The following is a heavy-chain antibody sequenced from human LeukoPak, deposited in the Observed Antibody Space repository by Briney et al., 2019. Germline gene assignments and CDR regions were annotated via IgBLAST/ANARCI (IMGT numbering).Heavy chain of an antibody. V-gene: IGHV4-39*01. CDR1: GGSISSSSYY. D-gene: IGHD1-1*01. Sequence: SETLSLTCTVSGGSISSSSYYWGWIRQPPGKGLEWIGSIYYSGSTYYNPSLKSRVTISVDTSKNQFSLKLSSVTAADTAVYYCARGLSRGGTTRWGQGTLVTVSS. CDR3: ARGLSRGGTTR. CDR2: IYYSGST. J-gene: IGHJ4*02.